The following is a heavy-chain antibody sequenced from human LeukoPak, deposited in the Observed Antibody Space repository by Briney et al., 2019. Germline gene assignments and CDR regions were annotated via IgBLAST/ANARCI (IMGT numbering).Heavy chain of an antibody. CDR3: ARVALAEGDY. V-gene: IGHV1-18*01. CDR2: ISAYNGNS. CDR1: GYTFTNYG. Sequence: GASVKVSCKASGYTFTNYGISWVRQAPGQGPEWMGWISAYNGNSNYAQKFQDRVTMTTDTSTNTAYMELRSLRSDDTAVYYCARVALAEGDYWGQGTLVTVSS. J-gene: IGHJ4*02.